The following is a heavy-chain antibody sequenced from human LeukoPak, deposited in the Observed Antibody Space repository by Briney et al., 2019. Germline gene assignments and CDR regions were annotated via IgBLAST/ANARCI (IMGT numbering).Heavy chain of an antibody. Sequence: GGSLRLSCIASGFTFGVDGMSWFRQAPGKGLEWVAFIRSKSYGGTSEYAASVRGRFTVSRDDSKSIAYLQMNSLKTEDTAVYYCTRPDYCSGGSCYMDFDYWGQGTLVTVSS. CDR1: GFTFGVDG. V-gene: IGHV3-49*03. CDR3: TRPDYCSGGSCYMDFDY. CDR2: IRSKSYGGTS. J-gene: IGHJ4*02. D-gene: IGHD2-15*01.